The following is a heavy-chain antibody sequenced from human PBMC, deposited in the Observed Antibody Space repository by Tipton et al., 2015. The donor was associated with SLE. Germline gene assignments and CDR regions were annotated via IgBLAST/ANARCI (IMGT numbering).Heavy chain of an antibody. CDR2: INLVGGT. J-gene: IGHJ5*02. Sequence: TLSLTCTVSGASISSSYWSWIRQPPGKGLGWIGEINLVGGTNNNPSLKSRVTISVDTSKNQFSLKLSSVTAADTAVYYCARTFPYGGFDPWGQGTLVTVSS. D-gene: IGHD4-23*01. V-gene: IGHV4-34*01. CDR1: GASISSSY. CDR3: ARTFPYGGFDP.